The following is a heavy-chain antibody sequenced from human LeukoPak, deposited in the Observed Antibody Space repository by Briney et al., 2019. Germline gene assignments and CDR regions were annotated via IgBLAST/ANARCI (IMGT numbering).Heavy chain of an antibody. CDR3: ARDHMAARPGWFDA. D-gene: IGHD6-6*01. CDR2: ISVYNGDT. CDR1: VYTFRTFG. Sequence: ASVTVSCKASVYTFRTFGINWVRQAPGQGLEWMGWISVYNGDTKYAQKFQGRVTMTTDTSTNTTYMEVRSLTFDDTAVYYCARDHMAARPGWFDAWGQGTLVTVSA. J-gene: IGHJ5*02. V-gene: IGHV1-18*01.